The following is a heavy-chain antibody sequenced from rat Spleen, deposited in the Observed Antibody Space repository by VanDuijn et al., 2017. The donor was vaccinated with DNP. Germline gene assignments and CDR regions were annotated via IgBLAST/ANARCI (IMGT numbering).Heavy chain of an antibody. CDR1: GFTFSNYA. Sequence: EVQLVESGGGLVQPGRSLKLSCAASGFTFSNYAMAWVRQGPTKGLEWVTSITSSGGSTYYRDSVKGRFTISRDNARSILYLQMDSLGSEDTATYYCTRRDSSLLLHGFFDYWGQGVMVTVSS. D-gene: IGHD1-1*01. CDR3: TRRDSSLLLHGFFDY. J-gene: IGHJ2*01. CDR2: ITSSGGST. V-gene: IGHV5-25*01.